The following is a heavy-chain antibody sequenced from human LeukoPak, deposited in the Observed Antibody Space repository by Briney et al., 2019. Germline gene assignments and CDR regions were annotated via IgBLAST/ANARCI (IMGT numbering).Heavy chain of an antibody. CDR3: ARGQGPTYYYGSGSYCRFDY. D-gene: IGHD3-10*01. CDR2: INHSGGT. J-gene: IGHJ4*02. Sequence: SETLSLTCAVYGGSFSGYYWSWIRQPPGKGLEWIGEINHSGGTNYNPSLKSRVTISVDTSKNQFSLKLSSVTAADTAVYYCARGQGPTYYYGSGSYCRFDYWGQGTLVSVSS. CDR1: GGSFSGYY. V-gene: IGHV4-34*01.